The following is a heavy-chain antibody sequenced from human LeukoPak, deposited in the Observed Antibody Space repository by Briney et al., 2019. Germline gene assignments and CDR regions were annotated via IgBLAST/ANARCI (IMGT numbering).Heavy chain of an antibody. CDR3: VRDSVATPSDY. CDR1: GFTFSSYE. V-gene: IGHV3-48*03. Sequence: GGSLRLSCPAYGFTFSSYEMNWVRQAPWKGLEWVSYISSSGSTIYYADSVKGRFAISRDNAKNSLYLQMNSLRAEDTAVYYCVRDSVATPSDYWGQGTLVTVSS. J-gene: IGHJ4*02. D-gene: IGHD5-12*01. CDR2: ISSSGSTI.